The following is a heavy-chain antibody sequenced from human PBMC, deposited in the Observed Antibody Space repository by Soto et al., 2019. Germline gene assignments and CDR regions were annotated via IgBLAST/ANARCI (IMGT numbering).Heavy chain of an antibody. Sequence: PTENLSLTCAVYGGSFSGYYWSWIRQPPGKGLEWIGEINHSGSTNYNPSLKSRVTISVDTSKNQFSLKLSSVTAADTAVYYCARGIHVLRYLEAWARACGMDVWCQGIMVSVSS. CDR2: INHSGST. CDR1: GGSFSGYY. J-gene: IGHJ6*02. V-gene: IGHV4-34*01. CDR3: ARGIHVLRYLEAWARACGMDV. D-gene: IGHD3-9*01.